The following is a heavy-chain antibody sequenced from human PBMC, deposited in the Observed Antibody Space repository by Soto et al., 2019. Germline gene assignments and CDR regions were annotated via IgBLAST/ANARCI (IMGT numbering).Heavy chain of an antibody. V-gene: IGHV4-34*01. D-gene: IGHD3-3*01. CDR2: INHSGST. Sequence: PSETLSLTCAVYGGSFSGYYWSWIRQPPGKGLEWIGEINHSGSTNYNPSLKSRVTISVDTSKNQFSLKLSSVTAADTAVYYCARGAGITLFGVAPWSQGTLVTVSS. CDR3: ARGAGITLFGVAP. J-gene: IGHJ5*02. CDR1: GGSFSGYY.